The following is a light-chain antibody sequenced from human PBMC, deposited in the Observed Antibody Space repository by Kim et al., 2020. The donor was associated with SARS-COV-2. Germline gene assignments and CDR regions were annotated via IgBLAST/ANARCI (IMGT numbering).Light chain of an antibody. J-gene: IGKJ5*01. CDR1: QSVSSY. CDR3: QQRSS. V-gene: IGKV3-11*01. Sequence: ATLAVTPGERATLSCRASQSVSSYLDRYQQRPGQAPRLLIYDATKRAIGIPARYSGSGSGTDFTLTISRLEPEDSAVYFYQQRSSFGQGTRLEIK. CDR2: DAT.